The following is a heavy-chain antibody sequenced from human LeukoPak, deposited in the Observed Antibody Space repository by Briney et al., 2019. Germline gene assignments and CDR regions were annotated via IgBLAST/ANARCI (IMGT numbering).Heavy chain of an antibody. D-gene: IGHD4-17*01. Sequence: PSETLSLTCSVSGGSINNYYWNWIRQPPGKGLEWIGYIYSSGSTNYNPSLKSRVTISVDTSKNQFSLKLSSVTAADTAVYYCARIYGDYGDYWGQGTLVTVSS. CDR1: GGSINNYY. CDR3: ARIYGDYGDY. V-gene: IGHV4-4*09. J-gene: IGHJ4*02. CDR2: IYSSGST.